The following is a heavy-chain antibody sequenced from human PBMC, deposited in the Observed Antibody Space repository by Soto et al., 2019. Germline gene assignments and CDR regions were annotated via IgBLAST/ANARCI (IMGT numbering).Heavy chain of an antibody. V-gene: IGHV3-23*01. CDR3: AKKGGDYDILTGDYYYYGMDV. D-gene: IGHD3-9*01. CDR2: IRGSGGST. J-gene: IGHJ6*02. CDR1: GFTFSSYA. Sequence: GGSLRLSCAASGFTFSSYAMSWVRQAPGKGLESFSAIRGSGGSTYYAASVKGRFTISRDNSKNTLYLQMNSLRAEDTAVYYCAKKGGDYDILTGDYYYYGMDVWGQGTTVTVSS.